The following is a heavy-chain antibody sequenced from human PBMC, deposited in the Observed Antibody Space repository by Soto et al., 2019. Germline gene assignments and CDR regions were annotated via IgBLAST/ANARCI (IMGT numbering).Heavy chain of an antibody. CDR1: GFTFSSYW. Sequence: GGSLRLSCAASGFTFSSYWMHWVRQAPGKGLVWVSRINSDGSSTSYADSVKGRFTISRDNTKNTLYLQMNSLRAEDTAVYYCARDFSYGDYYFDYWGQGTLVTVSS. J-gene: IGHJ4*02. D-gene: IGHD4-17*01. V-gene: IGHV3-74*01. CDR3: ARDFSYGDYYFDY. CDR2: INSDGSST.